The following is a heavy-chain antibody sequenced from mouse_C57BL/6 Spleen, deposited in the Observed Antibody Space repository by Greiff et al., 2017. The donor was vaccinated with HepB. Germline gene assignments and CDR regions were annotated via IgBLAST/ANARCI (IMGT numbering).Heavy chain of an antibody. CDR1: GYAFSSSW. V-gene: IGHV1-82*01. CDR2: IYPGDGDT. Sequence: LVESGPELVKPGASVKISCKASGYAFSSSWMNWVKQRPGKGLEWIGRIYPGDGDTNYNGKFKGKATLTADKSSSTAYMQLSSLTSEDSAVYFCARGGVYGYDGGYYAMDYWGQGTSVTVSS. CDR3: ARGGVYGYDGGYYAMDY. D-gene: IGHD2-2*01. J-gene: IGHJ4*01.